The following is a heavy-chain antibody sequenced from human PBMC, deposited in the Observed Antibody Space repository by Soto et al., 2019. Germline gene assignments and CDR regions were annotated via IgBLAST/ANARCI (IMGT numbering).Heavy chain of an antibody. CDR2: ILPIYGTA. D-gene: IGHD6-13*01. V-gene: IGHV1-69*01. Sequence: QLVQAGGEVRKPGSSVKVSCKASEGPFNSYVISWVRQAPGQGLEWMGGILPIYGTANYSPKFQGRVTITADESTRTAYMALSSLRSEDTAVYYCARGRGIASSYPLVVWGQGTRVTVSS. J-gene: IGHJ6*02. CDR1: EGPFNSYV. CDR3: ARGRGIASSYPLVV.